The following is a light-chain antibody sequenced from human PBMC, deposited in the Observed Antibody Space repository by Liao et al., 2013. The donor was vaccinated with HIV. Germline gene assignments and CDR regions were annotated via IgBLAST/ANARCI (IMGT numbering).Light chain of an antibody. CDR3: QAWDSSTHVV. J-gene: IGLJ2*01. V-gene: IGLV3-1*01. Sequence: SYELTPAPSVSVSPGQTATITCSGEKLGDKYVSWYQQKPGQSPVLVLYQDTKRPPGIPERFSGSNSGNTATLTIRGTQAMDEADYYCQAWDSSTHVVFGGGTKLTVL. CDR1: KLGDKY. CDR2: QDT.